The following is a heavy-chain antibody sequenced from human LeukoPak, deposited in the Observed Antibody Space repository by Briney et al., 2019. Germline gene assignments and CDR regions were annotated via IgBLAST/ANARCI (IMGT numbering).Heavy chain of an antibody. J-gene: IGHJ6*02. D-gene: IGHD4-23*01. V-gene: IGHV1-69*04. CDR3: ARDYGGNSYYYYGMDV. CDR2: IIPILGIA. Sequence: SVKVSCKVSGYTLTELSMHWVRQAPGQGLEWMGRIIPILGIANYAQKFQGRVTITADKSTSTAYMELSSLRSEDTAVYYCARDYGGNSYYYYGMDVWGQGTTVTVSS. CDR1: GYTLTELS.